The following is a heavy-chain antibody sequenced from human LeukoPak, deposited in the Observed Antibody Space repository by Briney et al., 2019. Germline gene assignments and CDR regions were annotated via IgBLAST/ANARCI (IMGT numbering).Heavy chain of an antibody. D-gene: IGHD2-15*01. CDR2: INSDGSST. Sequence: GGSLRLSCAASGFTFSSYWMHWVRQAPGKGLVWVSRINSDGSSTSYADSVKGRLTISRDNAKNTLYLQMNSLRAEDTAVYYCATVDCSGGSCYSGMDVWGQGTTVTVSS. V-gene: IGHV3-74*01. CDR1: GFTFSSYW. J-gene: IGHJ6*02. CDR3: ATVDCSGGSCYSGMDV.